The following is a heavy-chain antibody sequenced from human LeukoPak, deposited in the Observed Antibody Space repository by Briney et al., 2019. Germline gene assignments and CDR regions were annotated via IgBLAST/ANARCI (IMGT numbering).Heavy chain of an antibody. J-gene: IGHJ5*02. V-gene: IGHV6-1*01. CDR2: TYYRSKWYN. CDR1: GDSVSSNSAA. Sequence: SQTLSLTCAISGDSVSSNSAAWNWIRQSPSRGLEWLGRTYYRSKWYNDYAVSVKSRITINPDTSKNQFSLQLNSVTPEDTAVYYCAREALYCSSTSCRRGYNWFDPWGQGTLVTVSS. CDR3: AREALYCSSTSCRRGYNWFDP. D-gene: IGHD2-2*01.